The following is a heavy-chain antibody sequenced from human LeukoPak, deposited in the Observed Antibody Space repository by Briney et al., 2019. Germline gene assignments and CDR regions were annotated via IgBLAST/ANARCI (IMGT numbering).Heavy chain of an antibody. CDR3: ARDYQGGYGDKTVDY. D-gene: IGHD5-18*01. CDR2: IYYSGNT. CDR1: GGSITGDNYY. J-gene: IGHJ4*02. Sequence: SETLSLTCSVSGGSITGDNYYWGWIRQPPGKGLEWIGSIYYSGNTYYNPSLKSRVTISVDTSKNQFSLKLSSVTAADTAVYYCARDYQGGYGDKTVDYWGQGTLVTVSS. V-gene: IGHV4-39*07.